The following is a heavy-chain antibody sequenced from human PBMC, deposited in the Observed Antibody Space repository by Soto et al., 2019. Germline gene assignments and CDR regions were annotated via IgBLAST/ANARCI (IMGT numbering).Heavy chain of an antibody. V-gene: IGHV3-48*03. CDR1: GFTFSSYE. D-gene: IGHD3-22*01. Sequence: PGGSLRLSCAASGFTFSSYEMNWVRQAPGKGLEWVSYISSSGSTIYYADSVKGRFTISRDNAKNSLYLQMNSLRAEDTAVYYCAREDQVWLSDAFDIWGQGTMVTVSS. J-gene: IGHJ3*02. CDR2: ISSSGSTI. CDR3: AREDQVWLSDAFDI.